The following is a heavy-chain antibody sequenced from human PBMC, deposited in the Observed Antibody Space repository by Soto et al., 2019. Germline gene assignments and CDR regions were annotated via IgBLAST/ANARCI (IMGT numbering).Heavy chain of an antibody. CDR2: IYTSGST. CDR1: GGSISSYY. CDR3: ARDRVAVAGTRRWFDP. D-gene: IGHD6-19*01. Sequence: QVQLQESGPGLVKPSETLSLTCTVSGGSISSYYWSWIRQPAGKGLEWIGRIYTSGSTNYNPSLKSRVTMSVDTSKNQFSLKLSSVTAADTAVYYCARDRVAVAGTRRWFDPWGQGTLVTVSS. J-gene: IGHJ5*02. V-gene: IGHV4-4*07.